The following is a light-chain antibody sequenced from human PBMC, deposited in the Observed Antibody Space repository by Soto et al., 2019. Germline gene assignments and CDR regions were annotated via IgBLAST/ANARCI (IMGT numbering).Light chain of an antibody. CDR1: QSIRHY. J-gene: IGKJ1*01. Sequence: DIQMTQSPPTLSASVGDRVTITCRASQSIRHYLAWYQQMPGKAPKLLIYGASTFQSGFPSRFSGSGSGTEFTLTIRSLQPDDFGTYFCQHHNSYSQPFGQGTKV. V-gene: IGKV1-5*01. CDR3: QHHNSYSQP. CDR2: GAS.